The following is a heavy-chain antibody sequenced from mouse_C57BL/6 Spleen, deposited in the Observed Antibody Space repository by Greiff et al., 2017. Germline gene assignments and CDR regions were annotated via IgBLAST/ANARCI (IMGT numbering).Heavy chain of an antibody. CDR2: IDPENGDT. Sequence: VQLQQSGAELVRPGASVKLSCTASGFNIKDDYMHWVKQRPEQGLEWIGWIDPENGDTEYASKFQGKATITADPSSNTAYLQLSSLTSEDTAVYYCTGTTVVATRGNAMDYWGQGTSVTVSS. D-gene: IGHD1-1*01. CDR3: TGTTVVATRGNAMDY. CDR1: GFNIKDDY. J-gene: IGHJ4*01. V-gene: IGHV14-4*01.